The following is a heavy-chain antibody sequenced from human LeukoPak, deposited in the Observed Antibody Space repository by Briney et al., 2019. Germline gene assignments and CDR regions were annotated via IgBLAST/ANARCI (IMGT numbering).Heavy chain of an antibody. Sequence: ASVKVSCKASGYTFTSYDINWVRQAPGQGLEWMGGIIPIFGTANYAQKFQGRVTITADESTSTAYMELSSLRSEDTAVYYCARGGLRLGELSQKDWFDPWGQGTLVTVSS. CDR3: ARGGLRLGELSQKDWFDP. CDR1: GYTFTSYD. J-gene: IGHJ5*02. D-gene: IGHD3-16*02. V-gene: IGHV1-69*13. CDR2: IIPIFGTA.